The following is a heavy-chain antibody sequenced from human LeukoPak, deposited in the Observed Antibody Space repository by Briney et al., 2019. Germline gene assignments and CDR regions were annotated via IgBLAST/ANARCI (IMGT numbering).Heavy chain of an antibody. J-gene: IGHJ3*02. V-gene: IGHV3-30-3*01. CDR1: GFTFSSYA. Sequence: GGSLRLACAASGFTFSSYAMHWVRQAPGKGLEWVAVISYDGSNKYYADSVKGRFTISRDNSKNTLYLQMNSLRAEDTAVYYCARDRSGSYDRGAFDIWGQGTMVTVSS. CDR3: ARDRSGSYDRGAFDI. CDR2: ISYDGSNK. D-gene: IGHD1-26*01.